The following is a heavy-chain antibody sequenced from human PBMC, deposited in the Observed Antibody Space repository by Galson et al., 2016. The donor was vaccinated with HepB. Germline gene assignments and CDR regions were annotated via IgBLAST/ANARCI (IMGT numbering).Heavy chain of an antibody. Sequence: SVKVSCKASGGTFSSYVITWVRQAPGQGLEWMGGIIPFLGTANYAQKFQGRVTLTADESTSTAYMELSNLRSEDTAVYYCARTVGKSWGTSQNDDYYYYGMDVWGQGTTVIVSS. CDR2: IIPFLGTA. D-gene: IGHD3-16*01. CDR1: GGTFSSYV. J-gene: IGHJ6*02. V-gene: IGHV1-69*13. CDR3: ARTVGKSWGTSQNDDYYYYGMDV.